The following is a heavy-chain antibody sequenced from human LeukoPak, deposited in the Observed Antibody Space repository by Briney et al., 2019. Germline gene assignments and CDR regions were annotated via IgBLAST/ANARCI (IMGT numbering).Heavy chain of an antibody. V-gene: IGHV4-61*09. J-gene: IGHJ4*02. CDR1: GGSLSSGSYY. CDR2: IYSSGNI. Sequence: PSETLSLTCTVSGGSLSSGSYYWTWIRQPAGRGLEWIGHIYSSGNIDHNPSLKSRVSMSLDTSKNQFSLKLSSVTAADTAVYYCARERMGNYYDSSGPVDYWGQGTLVTVSS. D-gene: IGHD3-22*01. CDR3: ARERMGNYYDSSGPVDY.